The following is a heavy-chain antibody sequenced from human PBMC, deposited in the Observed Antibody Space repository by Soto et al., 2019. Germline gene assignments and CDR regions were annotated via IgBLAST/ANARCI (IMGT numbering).Heavy chain of an antibody. J-gene: IGHJ5*02. V-gene: IGHV3-23*01. CDR1: GFTFSSYA. CDR3: ARRGSGSYYAS. D-gene: IGHD1-26*01. CDR2: ISGSGDST. Sequence: EVQLLESGGGLVQPGGSLRLSCAASGFTFSSYAMRWVRQAPVKGLEWVSAISGSGDSTYYADSVKGRFTISRDNSKNTLDLQMNSLRAEDTAVYYCARRGSGSYYASWGQGTLVTVSS.